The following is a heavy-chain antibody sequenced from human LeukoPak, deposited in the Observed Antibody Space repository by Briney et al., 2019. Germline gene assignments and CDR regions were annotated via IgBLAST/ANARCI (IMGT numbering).Heavy chain of an antibody. CDR1: GSTFSSYS. V-gene: IGHV3-21*01. Sequence: KPGGSLRLSCAASGSTFSSYSMNWVRQAPGKGLEWVSSISSSSSYIYYADSVKGRFTISRDNAKNSLYLQMNSLRAEDTAVYYCARSLYDRNWFDPWGQGTLVTVSS. J-gene: IGHJ5*02. CDR2: ISSSSSYI. CDR3: ARSLYDRNWFDP. D-gene: IGHD3-9*01.